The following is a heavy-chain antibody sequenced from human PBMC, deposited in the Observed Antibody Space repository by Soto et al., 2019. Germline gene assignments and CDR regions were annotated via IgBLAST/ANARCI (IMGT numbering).Heavy chain of an antibody. J-gene: IGHJ2*01. CDR2: INDRGSI. V-gene: IGHV4-34*01. CDR3: ARESHDILTGPPWVWYFDL. CDR1: GGSFSGYY. D-gene: IGHD3-9*01. Sequence: QVQLQQWGAGPLRPLEPLSLTCGVSGGSFSGYYWAWIRQPPGKGLEWIGEINDRGSINYNPSLKSRVSISVDTSKNHYSLNLRSVTAADTAVYYCARESHDILTGPPWVWYFDLWGRGTLVTVSS.